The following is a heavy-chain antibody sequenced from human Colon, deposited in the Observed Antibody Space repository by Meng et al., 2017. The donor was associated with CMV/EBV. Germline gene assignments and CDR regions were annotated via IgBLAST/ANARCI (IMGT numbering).Heavy chain of an antibody. V-gene: IGHV4-39*01. CDR1: GGSRSTSSVS. CDR3: ARPSDNGWYYFDS. CDR2: INHSGNT. D-gene: IGHD6-19*01. Sequence: VSGGSRSTSSVSWGWIRQPPGGGLEWIGSINHSGNTYRNPSLWGRVSMSVDTAKNQFSLNLSSVTAADTSIYYCARPSDNGWYYFDSWGQGTLVTVSS. J-gene: IGHJ4*02.